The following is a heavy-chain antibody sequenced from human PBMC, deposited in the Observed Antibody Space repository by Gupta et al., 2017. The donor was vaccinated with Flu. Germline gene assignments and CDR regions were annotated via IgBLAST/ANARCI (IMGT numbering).Heavy chain of an antibody. V-gene: IGHV3-20*03. CDR3: AKKYCDSDRCFNYFDS. D-gene: IGHD2-21*02. Sequence: YGMTWVRQAPGKGLEWVSGISWDGGSAGYAESVKGRFIISRDKANNSLHLQMNSLTTEDTALYYCAKKYCDSDRCFNYFDSWGQGILVTVSS. J-gene: IGHJ4*02. CDR2: ISWDGGSA. CDR1: YG.